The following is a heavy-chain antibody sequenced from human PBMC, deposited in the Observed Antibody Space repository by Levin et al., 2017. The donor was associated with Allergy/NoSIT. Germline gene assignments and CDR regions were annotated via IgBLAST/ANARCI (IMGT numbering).Heavy chain of an antibody. J-gene: IGHJ3*02. D-gene: IGHD3-10*01. CDR3: AKKVAYGSGSYYPRENDAFDI. CDR1: GFTFSSYG. V-gene: IGHV3-30*18. Sequence: PGGSLRLSCAASGFTFSSYGMHWVRQAPGKGLEWVAVISYDGSNKYYADSVKGRFTISRDNSKNTLYLQMNSLRAEDTAVYYCAKKVAYGSGSYYPRENDAFDIWGQGTMVTVSS. CDR2: ISYDGSNK.